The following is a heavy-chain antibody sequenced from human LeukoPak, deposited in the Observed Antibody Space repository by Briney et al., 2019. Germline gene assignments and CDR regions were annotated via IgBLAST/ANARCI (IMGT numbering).Heavy chain of an antibody. J-gene: IGHJ6*03. V-gene: IGHV3-43*02. CDR1: GFTFDDYA. CDR3: AKDYGDYRNYYYYYMDV. Sequence: PGGSLRLSCAASGFTFDDYAMHWVRQAPGKGLEWVSLISGDGGSTYYADSVKGRFTISRDNSKNSLYLQMNNLRTEDTALYYCAKDYGDYRNYYYYYMDVWGKGTTVTVSS. CDR2: ISGDGGST. D-gene: IGHD4-17*01.